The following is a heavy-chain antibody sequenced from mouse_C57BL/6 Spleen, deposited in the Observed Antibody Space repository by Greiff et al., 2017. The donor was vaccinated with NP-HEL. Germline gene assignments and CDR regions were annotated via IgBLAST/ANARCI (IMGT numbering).Heavy chain of an antibody. J-gene: IGHJ2*01. V-gene: IGHV1-54*01. Sequence: VQLQQSGAELVRPGTSVKVSCKASGYAFTNYLIEWVKQRPGQGLEWIGVINPGSGGTNYNEKFKGKATLTADKSSSTAYMQLSSLTSEDSAVYFCARQYYGSRGLDYWGQGTTLTVSS. CDR3: ARQYYGSRGLDY. CDR2: INPGSGGT. CDR1: GYAFTNYL. D-gene: IGHD1-1*01.